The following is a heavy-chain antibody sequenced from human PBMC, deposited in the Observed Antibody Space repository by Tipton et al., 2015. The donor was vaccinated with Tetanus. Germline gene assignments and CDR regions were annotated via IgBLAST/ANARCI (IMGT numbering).Heavy chain of an antibody. CDR2: IFPLYGTA. D-gene: IGHD3-10*01. V-gene: IGHV1-69*01. J-gene: IGHJ4*02. CDR1: GGTFRTYA. Sequence: QVQLVQSGAEVKKPGSSVRVPCKTSGGTFRTYAISWVRQAPGQGPEWMGGIFPLYGTANYAPKFQGRVTITADESTGTAYMELSSLSSEDTAVYYCARDYDGSEPFDYWGQGSLLTVSS. CDR3: ARDYDGSEPFDY.